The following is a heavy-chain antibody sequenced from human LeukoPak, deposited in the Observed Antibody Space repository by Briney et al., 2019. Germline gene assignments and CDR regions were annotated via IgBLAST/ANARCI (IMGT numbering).Heavy chain of an antibody. D-gene: IGHD5-12*01. CDR3: ARDLVASRAY. V-gene: IGHV3-30*04. CDR1: GFTFSTYA. J-gene: IGHJ4*02. CDR2: ISYDGSNT. Sequence: GRPLRLSCAASGFTFSTYAMHWVRQAPGKGLEWVALISYDGSNTYYADSVKGRFTMSRDNSKNTLYLQMNSLRAEDTAVYYCARDLVASRAYWGQGTLVTVSS.